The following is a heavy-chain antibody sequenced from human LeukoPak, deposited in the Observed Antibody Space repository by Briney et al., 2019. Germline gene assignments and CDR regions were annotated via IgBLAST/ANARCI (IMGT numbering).Heavy chain of an antibody. V-gene: IGHV1-18*01. CDR3: ARGRVGSSSWYTREFDY. Sequence: ASVKVSCKASGYTFTSYDISWVRQAPGQGLEWMGWISSYSGNTNYAQRLQGRVTMTTDTSTSTAYMELGSLRSDDTAVYYCARGRVGSSSWYTREFDYWGQGTLVTVSS. D-gene: IGHD6-13*01. CDR2: ISSYSGNT. CDR1: GYTFTSYD. J-gene: IGHJ4*02.